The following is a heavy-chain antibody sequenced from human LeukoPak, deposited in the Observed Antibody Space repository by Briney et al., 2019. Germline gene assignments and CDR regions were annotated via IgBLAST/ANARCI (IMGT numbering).Heavy chain of an antibody. J-gene: IGHJ4*02. CDR2: IRSKAYGGTT. CDR1: GFTFGDYA. Sequence: GGSLRLSCTAAGFTFGDYAMSWFRQAPGKGLEWVGFIRSKAYGGTTEYAASVKGRFTISRDDSKSIAYLQMNSLKTEDTAVYYCTRRPSSGSYLDYWGQGTLVTVSS. V-gene: IGHV3-49*03. D-gene: IGHD1-26*01. CDR3: TRRPSSGSYLDY.